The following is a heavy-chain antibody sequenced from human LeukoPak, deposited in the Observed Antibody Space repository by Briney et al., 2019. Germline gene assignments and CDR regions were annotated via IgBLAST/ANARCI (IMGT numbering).Heavy chain of an antibody. J-gene: IGHJ6*03. D-gene: IGHD3-3*01. CDR1: GGTFSSYA. Sequence: ASVKVSCKASGGTFSSYAISWVRQAPGQGLEWMGWMNPNSGNTGYAQKFQGRVTITRNTSISTAYMELSSLRSEDTAVYYCARLEGGNYDFWSGYPRYYYYYMDVWGKGTTVTVSS. V-gene: IGHV1-8*03. CDR2: MNPNSGNT. CDR3: ARLEGGNYDFWSGYPRYYYYYMDV.